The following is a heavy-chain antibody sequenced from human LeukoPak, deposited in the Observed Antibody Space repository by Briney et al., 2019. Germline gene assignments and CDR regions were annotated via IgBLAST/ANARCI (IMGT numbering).Heavy chain of an antibody. CDR1: GGSISSYY. J-gene: IGHJ4*02. D-gene: IGHD3-16*01. CDR3: ARAGFGEPGDY. Sequence: SETLSLTCTVSGGSISSYYWSWIRQPPGKGLEWIGYIYYSGSTNYNPSLKSRVTISVDTSKNQFSLKLSSVTAADTAVYYCARAGFGEPGDYWGQGTLVTVSS. V-gene: IGHV4-59*01. CDR2: IYYSGST.